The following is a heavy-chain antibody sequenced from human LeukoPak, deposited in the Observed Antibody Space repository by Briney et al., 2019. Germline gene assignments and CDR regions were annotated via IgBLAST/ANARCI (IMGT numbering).Heavy chain of an antibody. CDR1: GGSISSGDYY. J-gene: IGHJ4*02. V-gene: IGHV4-30-4*08. Sequence: SQTLSLTCTVSGGSISSGDYYWSWIRQPPGKGLEWIGYIYYSGSTYYNPSLKSRVTISVDTSKNQFSLKLSSVTAADTAVYYCARRKSSSWYLDYWGQGTLVTVSS. CDR3: ARRKSSSWYLDY. CDR2: IYYSGST. D-gene: IGHD6-13*01.